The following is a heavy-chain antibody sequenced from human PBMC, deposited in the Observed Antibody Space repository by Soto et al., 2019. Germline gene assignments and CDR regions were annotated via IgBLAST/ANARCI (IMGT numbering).Heavy chain of an antibody. CDR3: ARRGSGLVDF. J-gene: IGHJ4*02. V-gene: IGHV1-18*04. CDR2: ISIYNGHT. Sequence: GASVKVSCKASGYTFTSYGITWVRQAPGQGLEWMGWISIYNGHTEFAQKFQGRVTMTTDISTTTAYMELRSLKFDDTALYYCARRGSGLVDFWGQGTSVTVSS. D-gene: IGHD6-19*01. CDR1: GYTFTSYG.